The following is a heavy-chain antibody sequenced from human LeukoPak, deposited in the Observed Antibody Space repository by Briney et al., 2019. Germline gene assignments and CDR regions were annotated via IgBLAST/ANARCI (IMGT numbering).Heavy chain of an antibody. CDR3: ARDPTYYDYVWGSYRLDIYFDY. Sequence: GRSLRLSCAASGFTFSSYAMHWVRKAPGKGLERVAVISYDGSNKYYADSVKGRFTISRENSKNTLYLQMNSLRAEDTAVYYCARDPTYYDYVWGSYRLDIYFDYWGQGTLVTVSS. CDR2: ISYDGSNK. CDR1: GFTFSSYA. V-gene: IGHV3-30-3*01. D-gene: IGHD3-16*02. J-gene: IGHJ4*02.